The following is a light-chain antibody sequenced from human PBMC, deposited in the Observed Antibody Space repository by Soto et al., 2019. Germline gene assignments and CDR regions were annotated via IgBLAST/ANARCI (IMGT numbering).Light chain of an antibody. V-gene: IGKV1-5*03. CDR1: QSISSW. Sequence: TLSASVGDRVTITCRASQSISSWLAWYQQKPGKVPNLLIYKASYLESGVPSRFSGSGSGTEFTLTISSLQPDDFATYYCQQYNNYPYTFGQGTKVDIK. CDR3: QQYNNYPYT. CDR2: KAS. J-gene: IGKJ2*01.